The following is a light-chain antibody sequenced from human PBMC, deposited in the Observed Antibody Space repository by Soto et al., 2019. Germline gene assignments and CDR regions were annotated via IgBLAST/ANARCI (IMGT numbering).Light chain of an antibody. Sequence: QSVLTQPASVSGSPGQSITISCTGASSDIGAYNYVSWYQQHPGKAPKLMIYDVSNRPSGISDRFSGSKSGNTASLTISGLQAEDEADYFSSSYTSSSPYVFGTGTKVTVL. CDR2: DVS. V-gene: IGLV2-14*01. CDR3: SSYTSSSPYV. J-gene: IGLJ1*01. CDR1: SSDIGAYNY.